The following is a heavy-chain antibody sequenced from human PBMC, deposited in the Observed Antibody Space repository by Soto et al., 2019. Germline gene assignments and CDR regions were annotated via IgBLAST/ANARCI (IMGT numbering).Heavy chain of an antibody. V-gene: IGHV4-59*01. D-gene: IGHD5-12*01. CDR1: GDSISSYY. J-gene: IGHJ5*02. CDR3: ARGVATIGP. Sequence: QVQLQESGPRLVKPSETLSLTCTVSGDSISSYYWSWIRQPPGKGLEWIGYIYYSGSTNYNPSLMSRLTISVDTPKNQFSLKLTSVTAADTAVYYCARGVATIGPWGQGTLVTVSS. CDR2: IYYSGST.